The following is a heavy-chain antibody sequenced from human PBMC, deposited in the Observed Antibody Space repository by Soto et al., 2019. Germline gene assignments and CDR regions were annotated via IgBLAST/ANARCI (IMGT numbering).Heavy chain of an antibody. D-gene: IGHD3-9*01. V-gene: IGHV4-34*01. CDR3: ARATLTGTYWYFDL. CDR1: GWSFSGYY. Sequence: QVQLQQWGAGLLKPSETLSLTCAVYGWSFSGYYWSWIRQPPGQGLEWIGEINHSGSTNYNPSLRRRVTISVDTSKNQFSLKLSSVTDAATAVYYWARATLTGTYWYFDLWGRGTLVTVSS. CDR2: INHSGST. J-gene: IGHJ2*01.